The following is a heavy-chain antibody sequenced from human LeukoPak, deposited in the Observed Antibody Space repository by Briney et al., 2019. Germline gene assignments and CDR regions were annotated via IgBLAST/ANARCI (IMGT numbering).Heavy chain of an antibody. CDR1: GFTFSVYG. D-gene: IGHD2-21*01. J-gene: IGHJ6*03. CDR3: AKRSCGAVVLQMYLYFYMDV. CDR2: VRLDGSNE. V-gene: IGHV3-30*02. Sequence: PGGSLRLSCAASGFTFSVYGMHWVRQAPGKGLEWVAFVRLDGSNEYYADSVRGRFTISRDNSRDALYLQMHNLIAENTPVYSCAKRSCGAVVLQMYLYFYMDVWGKGATLIVSS.